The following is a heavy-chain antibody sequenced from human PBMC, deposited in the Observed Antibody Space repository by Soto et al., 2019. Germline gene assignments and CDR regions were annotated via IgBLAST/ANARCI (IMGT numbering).Heavy chain of an antibody. J-gene: IGHJ4*02. CDR2: IYHGGTT. V-gene: IGHV4-38-2*02. CDR3: ARDRRLLSFDY. CDR1: GYSLSSGSY. Sequence: SETLSLTCAVSGYSLSSGSYWGWIRQPPGKGPEWIASIYHGGTTYYNPSLKSRVTISVDTSKNQFSLKLSSVTAADTAVYYCARDRRLLSFDYWGQGTLVTVSS. D-gene: IGHD3-3*01.